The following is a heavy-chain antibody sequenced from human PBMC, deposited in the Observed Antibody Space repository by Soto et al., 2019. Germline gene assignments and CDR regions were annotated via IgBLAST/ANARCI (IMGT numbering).Heavy chain of an antibody. CDR2: ISSTTNYI. V-gene: IGHV3-21*01. CDR3: ARGSEDLTSNFDY. J-gene: IGHJ4*02. CDR1: GFTFTRYS. Sequence: PGGSLRLSCAASGFTFTRYSMNWVRQAPGKGLEWVSSISSTTNYIYYADSMKGRFTVSRDKAKNSVYLDMNSLSAEDTAVYYCARGSEDLTSNFDYWGQGTLVTVSS.